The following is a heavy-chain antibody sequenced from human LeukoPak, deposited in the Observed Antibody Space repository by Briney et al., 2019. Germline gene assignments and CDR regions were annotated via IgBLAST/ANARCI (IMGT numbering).Heavy chain of an antibody. CDR1: GGSISSYY. Sequence: PSETLSLTCTVSGGSISSYYWSWIRQPPGKGLEWIGYIYYSGSTNYNPSLKSRVTISEDTSKNQFSLKLSSVTAADTAVYYCARPYYGSGSSRWGFDYWGQGTLVTVSS. V-gene: IGHV4-59*01. D-gene: IGHD3-10*01. CDR2: IYYSGST. CDR3: ARPYYGSGSSRWGFDY. J-gene: IGHJ4*02.